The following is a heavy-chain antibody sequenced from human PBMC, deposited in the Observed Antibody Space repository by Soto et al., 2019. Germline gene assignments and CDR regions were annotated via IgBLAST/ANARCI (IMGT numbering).Heavy chain of an antibody. D-gene: IGHD4-17*01. V-gene: IGHV1-3*04. Sequence: ASVKVSCKASGYTFTSFAMHWVRQAPGQRLEWMGWINTGNGNTKYSQMFQGRVTIIRDPSANTVYMELRSLRSEDTAVYFCARAQSTVTPSFHYWGQGSLVTVSS. J-gene: IGHJ4*02. CDR3: ARAQSTVTPSFHY. CDR2: INTGNGNT. CDR1: GYTFTSFA.